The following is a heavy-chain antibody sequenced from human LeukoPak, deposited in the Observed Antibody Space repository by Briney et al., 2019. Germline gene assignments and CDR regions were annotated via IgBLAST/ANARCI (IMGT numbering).Heavy chain of an antibody. CDR2: INGEGGT. D-gene: IGHD3-10*01. CDR3: ARDLVYGSGSCGH. V-gene: IGHV3-74*01. Sequence: GGSLRLSCAASGFTVSSNYMSWVRQAPGKGLEWVSRINGEGGTSYADSVKGRFTISRDNAKNTVHLQMNSLRAEDTAVYYCARDLVYGSGSCGHWGQGTLSPSPQ. CDR1: GFTVSSNY. J-gene: IGHJ4*02.